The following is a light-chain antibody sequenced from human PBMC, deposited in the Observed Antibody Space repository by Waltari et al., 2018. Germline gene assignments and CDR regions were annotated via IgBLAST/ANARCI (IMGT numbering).Light chain of an antibody. Sequence: EIVLTQSPGTLSLSPGERATLSCRASQSVSSNYLAWYRQNPGQAPRLLIYGASSRATGIPHRFSGSGSGTDFTLTISRLEPEDFAVYYCQQYGSSRTFGQGTKVEIK. V-gene: IGKV3-20*01. CDR2: GAS. J-gene: IGKJ1*01. CDR1: QSVSSNY. CDR3: QQYGSSRT.